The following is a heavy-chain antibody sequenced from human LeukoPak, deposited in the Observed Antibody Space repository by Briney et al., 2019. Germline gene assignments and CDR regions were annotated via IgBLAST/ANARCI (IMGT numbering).Heavy chain of an antibody. CDR1: GGSTTSYY. CDR2: IFYSGST. CDR3: ARAVPNYYGTGSPFPLFDY. Sequence: PSETLSLTCSVSGGSTTSYYWSWVRQPPGKGLEWIGYIFYSGSTNYNPSLKSRVTISVDTSKNEFSLKLRSVTAADTAVYYCARAVPNYYGTGSPFPLFDYWGPGTLVTVS. J-gene: IGHJ4*02. D-gene: IGHD3-10*01. V-gene: IGHV4-59*01.